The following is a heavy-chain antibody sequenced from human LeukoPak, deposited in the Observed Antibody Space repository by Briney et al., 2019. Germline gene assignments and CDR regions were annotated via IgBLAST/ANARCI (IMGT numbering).Heavy chain of an antibody. CDR3: TRVGKISSDYSFDAFDI. Sequence: QPGGSLRLSCAASGFTFSTYWMHWVRQAPGKGLVWVSRINSDGSSSSYADSVEGRFTISRDNAKNTLYLQMNSLTAEDPAVYSCTRVGKISSDYSFDAFDIWGQGTMVTVSS. J-gene: IGHJ3*02. CDR2: INSDGSSS. D-gene: IGHD3-22*01. V-gene: IGHV3-74*01. CDR1: GFTFSTYW.